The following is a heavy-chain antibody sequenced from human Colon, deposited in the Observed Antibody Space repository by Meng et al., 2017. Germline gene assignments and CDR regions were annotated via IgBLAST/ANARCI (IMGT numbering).Heavy chain of an antibody. CDR1: GYSFTTSY. CDR3: ARGYLVTVPTAPNAGY. CDR2: INPNSGGT. D-gene: IGHD2-2*01. Sequence: ASVKVSCKTSGYSFTTSYIHWVRQAPGQGLEWMGRINPNSGGTNYAQKFQGRVTMTRDTSSSTAYMELSSLRSDDTAVYYCARGYLVTVPTAPNAGYWGQGTLVTVSS. V-gene: IGHV1-2*06. J-gene: IGHJ4*02.